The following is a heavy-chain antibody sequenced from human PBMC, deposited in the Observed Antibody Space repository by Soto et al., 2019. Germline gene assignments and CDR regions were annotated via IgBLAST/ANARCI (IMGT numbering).Heavy chain of an antibody. CDR2: IYYIGTT. CDR3: AKNETTRPWFDP. D-gene: IGHD1-1*01. Sequence: QVQLQGSGPGLVKASQTLSLTCTVSGGSIRNGNYYWSWIRQLPGKGLEWIGNIYYIGTTSYNPSLKSRVIISIDTSKNQFSLELTSVLASDTAVYYCAKNETTRPWFDPWGQGTLVTVSS. CDR1: GGSIRNGNYY. V-gene: IGHV4-31*03. J-gene: IGHJ5*02.